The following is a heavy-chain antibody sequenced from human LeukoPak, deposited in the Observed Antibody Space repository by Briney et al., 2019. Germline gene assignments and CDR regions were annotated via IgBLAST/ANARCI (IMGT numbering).Heavy chain of an antibody. Sequence: PSETLSLTCAVYGGSFSGYYWSWIRQPPGKGLEWIGEINHSGSTNYNPSLKSRVTISVDTSKNQFSLKLSSVTAADTAVYYCARVNYGDYFDYWGQGTLVTVPS. CDR2: INHSGST. D-gene: IGHD4-17*01. CDR3: ARVNYGDYFDY. CDR1: GGSFSGYY. J-gene: IGHJ4*02. V-gene: IGHV4-34*01.